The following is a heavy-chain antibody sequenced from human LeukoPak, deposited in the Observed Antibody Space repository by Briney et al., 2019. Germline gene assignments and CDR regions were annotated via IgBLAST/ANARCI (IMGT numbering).Heavy chain of an antibody. Sequence: GGSLRLSCAASGFTFNYYWLTWVRQAPGKGLEWVANIQQDGSEKYYVGSVKGRFIISRDNAKNSLYLQMNSLRAEDTAVYYCARVRKLRTRGVMDTLDYWGQGTLVTVSS. D-gene: IGHD3-10*01. CDR3: ARVRKLRTRGVMDTLDY. CDR1: GFTFNYYW. CDR2: IQQDGSEK. J-gene: IGHJ4*02. V-gene: IGHV3-7*01.